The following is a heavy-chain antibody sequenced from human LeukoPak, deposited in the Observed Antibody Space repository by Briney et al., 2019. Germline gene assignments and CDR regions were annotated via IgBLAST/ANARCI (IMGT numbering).Heavy chain of an antibody. J-gene: IGHJ4*02. CDR1: GGSISSYY. D-gene: IGHD2-21*02. Sequence: SETLSLTCTVSGGSISSYYWSWIRQPPGKGLEWIGYIYYSGSTNYNPSLKSRVTISVDTSKNQFSLKLSSVTAADTAVYYCACVPREAYCGGDCYPDYWGQGTLVTVSS. V-gene: IGHV4-59*01. CDR3: ACVPREAYCGGDCYPDY. CDR2: IYYSGST.